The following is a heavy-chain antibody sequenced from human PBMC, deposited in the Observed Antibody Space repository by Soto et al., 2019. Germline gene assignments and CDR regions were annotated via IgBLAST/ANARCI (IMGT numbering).Heavy chain of an antibody. CDR1: GYTFSDFA. CDR3: AKMEGMDPWAYSFDY. CDR2: IYGGGNGP. V-gene: IGHV3-23*01. Sequence: EVQVMESGGGLVQPGGCLRLSCAATGYTFSDFAMSWVRQAPGKGLEWVSRIYGGGNGPHYADSVKGRVTISRDNSKNTLYLQMNSLRAEDTAAYYCAKMEGMDPWAYSFDYWGQGTLVTVSS. D-gene: IGHD2-2*03. J-gene: IGHJ4*02.